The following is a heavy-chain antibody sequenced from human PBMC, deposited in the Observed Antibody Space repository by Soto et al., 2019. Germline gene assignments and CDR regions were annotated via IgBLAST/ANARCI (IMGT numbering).Heavy chain of an antibody. Sequence: QVQLVQSGAEVKKPGSSVKVSCKASGGTFSSYAISWVRQAPGQGLEWMGGIIPIFGTANYAQKFQGRVTITADKTPDTTLIGHRRLGSGDPGGDYCCETLRWYVDAFDIWGQGTMVTVSS. J-gene: IGHJ3*02. CDR3: CETLRWYVDAFDI. CDR2: IIPIFGTA. CDR1: GGTFSSYA. V-gene: IGHV1-69*06. D-gene: IGHD2-15*01.